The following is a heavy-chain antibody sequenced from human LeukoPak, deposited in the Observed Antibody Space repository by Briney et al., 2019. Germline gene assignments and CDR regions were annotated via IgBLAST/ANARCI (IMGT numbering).Heavy chain of an antibody. Sequence: GGSLRLSCAASGFTFSSYAMSWVRQAPGKGLEWVSSISGSGDTTYYADSVKGRFTISRDNSKNTLYLQMNSLRAEDTAVYYCAKVLRWDSSGGIDYWGQGTLVTVSS. D-gene: IGHD3-22*01. CDR2: ISGSGDTT. V-gene: IGHV3-23*01. CDR1: GFTFSSYA. J-gene: IGHJ4*02. CDR3: AKVLRWDSSGGIDY.